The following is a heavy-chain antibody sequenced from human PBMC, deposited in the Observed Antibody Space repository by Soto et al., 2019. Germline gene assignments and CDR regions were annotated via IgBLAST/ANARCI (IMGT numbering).Heavy chain of an antibody. Sequence: GESLKISCQGSGYSFTSYWIGWVRQMPGKGLEWMGIIYPGDSDTRYSPSFQGQVTISADKSISTAYLQWSSLKASDTAMYYCARSPDSIAARPYYYYSMDVWGQGATVTVSS. J-gene: IGHJ6*02. V-gene: IGHV5-51*01. CDR3: ARSPDSIAARPYYYYSMDV. D-gene: IGHD6-6*01. CDR2: IYPGDSDT. CDR1: GYSFTSYW.